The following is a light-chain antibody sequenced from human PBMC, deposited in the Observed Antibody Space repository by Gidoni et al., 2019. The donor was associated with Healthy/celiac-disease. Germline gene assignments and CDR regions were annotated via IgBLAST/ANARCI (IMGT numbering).Light chain of an antibody. V-gene: IGLV2-11*01. CDR1: SRDVVGYNY. J-gene: IGLJ2*01. Sequence: QSALTQHRSLSGSHGQPVTISCTGTSRDVVGYNYVSWYQQHPGKAPKLMIYDVSKRPSGVPDRFSGSKSGNTASLTISGLQAEDEADYYCCSYAGSYTYVVFGGGTKLTVL. CDR3: CSYAGSYTYVV. CDR2: DVS.